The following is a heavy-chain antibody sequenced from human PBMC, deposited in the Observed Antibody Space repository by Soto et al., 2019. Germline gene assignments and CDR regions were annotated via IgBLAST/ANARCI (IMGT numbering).Heavy chain of an antibody. CDR3: ARDSPHYDYVWGSYREGWFDP. J-gene: IGHJ5*02. CDR1: CYTFTSYC. D-gene: IGHD3-16*02. V-gene: IGHV1-18*01. Sequence: QVQLVQSGAEVKKPGASVKVSCKASCYTFTSYCISLVRQAPGQGLEGVGWISAYNGNTNYAQKLQGRVTMTTDTSTSTAYMELRSLRSDDTAVYYCARDSPHYDYVWGSYREGWFDPWGQGTLVTVSS. CDR2: ISAYNGNT.